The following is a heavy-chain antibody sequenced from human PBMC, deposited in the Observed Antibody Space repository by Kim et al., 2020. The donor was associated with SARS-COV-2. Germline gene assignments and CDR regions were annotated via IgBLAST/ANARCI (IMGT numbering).Heavy chain of an antibody. Sequence: GGSLRLSCAASGFTFNNAWMTWVRQAPGKGLEWVGRITSKTDGGTTYYAAPVKGRFTISRDDSKNTLYLQKNSRETENTAIYYCTTGIRVSDLDAFDIWGQGTIVTVSS. CDR1: GFTFNNAW. J-gene: IGHJ3*02. V-gene: IGHV3-15*01. CDR2: ITSKTDGGTT. D-gene: IGHD2-21*02. CDR3: TTGIRVSDLDAFDI.